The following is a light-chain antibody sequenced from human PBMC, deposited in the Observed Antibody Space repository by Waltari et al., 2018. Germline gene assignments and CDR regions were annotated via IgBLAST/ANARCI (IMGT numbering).Light chain of an antibody. V-gene: IGKV3-20*01. J-gene: IGKJ2*01. CDR2: AAS. CDR3: QQYGSSPRT. CDR1: QTVGSTY. Sequence: EIVLTQSPGTLSLSPGERATLSCRASQTVGSTYLAWYQQKPGQAPRLLIYAASVRATGIPDWFSGSGSGTDFTLTITRLEPEDFAVYYCQQYGSSPRTFGQGTKVEIK.